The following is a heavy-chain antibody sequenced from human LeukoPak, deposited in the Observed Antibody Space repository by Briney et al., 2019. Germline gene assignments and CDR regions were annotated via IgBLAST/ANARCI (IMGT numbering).Heavy chain of an antibody. V-gene: IGHV3-21*04. CDR3: AKGETWVAAAGIDY. CDR1: GFTFSSYS. Sequence: GGSLRLSCAASGFTFSSYSMNWVRQAPGKGLEWVSSISSSSSYIYYADSVKGRFTISRGNAKNSLYLQMNSLRAEDTALYYCAKGETWVAAAGIDYWGQGTLVTVSS. CDR2: ISSSSSYI. J-gene: IGHJ4*02. D-gene: IGHD6-13*01.